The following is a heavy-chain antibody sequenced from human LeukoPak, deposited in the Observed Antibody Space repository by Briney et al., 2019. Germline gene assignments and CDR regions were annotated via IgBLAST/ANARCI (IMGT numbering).Heavy chain of an antibody. CDR3: ARASIWLFDH. CDR2: INPSGGST. CDR1: GYTFTSYY. V-gene: IGHV1-46*01. J-gene: IGHJ4*02. Sequence: ASVKLSCKTSGYTFTSYYMHWVRQAPGQGLEWMGIINPSGGSTTYAQKFQGRITVTRDTSTSTVYMEVSSLRSEDTAIYYCARASIWLFDHWGQGTLVTVSS. D-gene: IGHD3-22*01.